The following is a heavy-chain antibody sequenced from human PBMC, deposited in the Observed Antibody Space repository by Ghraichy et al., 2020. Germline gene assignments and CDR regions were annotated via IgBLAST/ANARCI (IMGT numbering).Heavy chain of an antibody. V-gene: IGHV3-66*02. Sequence: GGSLRLSCAASGFTVSSNYMSWVRQAPGKGLEWVSVIYSGGSTYYADSVKGRFTISRDNSKNTLYLQMNSLRAEDTAVYYCARVRGGMTLWYFDLWGRGTLVTVSS. CDR3: ARVRGGMTLWYFDL. D-gene: IGHD3-16*01. J-gene: IGHJ2*01. CDR1: GFTVSSNY. CDR2: IYSGGST.